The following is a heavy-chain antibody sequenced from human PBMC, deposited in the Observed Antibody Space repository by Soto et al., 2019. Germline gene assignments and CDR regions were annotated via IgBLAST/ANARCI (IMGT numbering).Heavy chain of an antibody. D-gene: IGHD3-9*01. V-gene: IGHV4-59*08. Sequence: PSWTLALTCTVSGGSMSIYYVSWIRQHPGKELEWIGYIYYSGSTNYNPSLKSRVTISVDTSKNQFSLKLSSVTAADTAVYYCVRQLDRAPYYFYYMDFLGKGTTVTVSS. CDR1: GGSMSIYY. CDR2: IYYSGST. CDR3: VRQLDRAPYYFYYMDF. J-gene: IGHJ6*03.